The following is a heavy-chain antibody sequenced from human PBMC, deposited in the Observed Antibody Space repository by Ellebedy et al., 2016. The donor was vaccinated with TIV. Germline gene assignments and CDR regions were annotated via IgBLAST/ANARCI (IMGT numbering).Heavy chain of an antibody. Sequence: GESLKISCAASGFTVSSNEMSWVRQAPGKGLEWVANIKQDGSEKYYVDSVKGRFTISRDNAKNSLYLQMNSLRAEDTAVYYCARDWGRFWGQGTLVTVSS. CDR3: ARDWGRF. V-gene: IGHV3-7*01. CDR1: GFTVSSNE. J-gene: IGHJ4*02. CDR2: IKQDGSEK. D-gene: IGHD3-16*01.